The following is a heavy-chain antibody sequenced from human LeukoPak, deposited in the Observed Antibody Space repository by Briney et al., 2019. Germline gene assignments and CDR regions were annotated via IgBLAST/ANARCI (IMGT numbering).Heavy chain of an antibody. D-gene: IGHD3-10*01. CDR1: GDSISSSSYY. CDR2: FYYSGSI. V-gene: IGHV4-39*01. CDR3: ARRDYWGFGGKTDMYFDY. J-gene: IGHJ4*02. Sequence: PSETLSLTCTVSGDSISSSSYYWGWIRQPPGKGLEWIGTFYYSGSIYYNPSLTSRVTISVDTSKHEFSLKLSSVTAADTAMYYCARRDYWGFGGKTDMYFDYWGQGTLVTVSS.